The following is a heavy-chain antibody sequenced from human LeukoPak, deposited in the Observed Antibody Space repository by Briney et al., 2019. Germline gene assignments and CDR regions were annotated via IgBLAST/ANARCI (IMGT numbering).Heavy chain of an antibody. D-gene: IGHD3-22*01. CDR3: AKDAQYYYDSSGYGNFDY. Sequence: GGSLRLSCAASGFTFSSYAMSWGRQAPGRGLEWVSAISGSGGSTYYADSVKGRFTISRDNSKNTLYLQMNSLRAEDTAVYYCAKDAQYYYDSSGYGNFDYWGQGTPVTVSS. CDR2: ISGSGGST. CDR1: GFTFSSYA. J-gene: IGHJ4*02. V-gene: IGHV3-23*01.